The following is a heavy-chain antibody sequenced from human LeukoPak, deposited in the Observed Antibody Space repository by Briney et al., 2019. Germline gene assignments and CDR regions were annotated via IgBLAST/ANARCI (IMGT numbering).Heavy chain of an antibody. Sequence: GGSLRLSCAASGFTFSSYNMNWVRQAPGKGLEWVSYISSSSSSTIYYADSVKGRFTISRDNAKNSLYLQMSSLRDEDTAVYYCAREPSGSYSSSSLDYWGQGTLVTVSS. V-gene: IGHV3-48*02. CDR3: AREPSGSYSSSSLDY. CDR2: ISSSSSSTI. J-gene: IGHJ4*02. D-gene: IGHD1-26*01. CDR1: GFTFSSYN.